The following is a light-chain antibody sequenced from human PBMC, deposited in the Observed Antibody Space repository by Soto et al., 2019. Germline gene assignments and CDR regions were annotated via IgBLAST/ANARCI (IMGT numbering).Light chain of an antibody. CDR3: QQYNNWPGT. CDR1: ESISNN. Sequence: EIVMTQSPATLSVSPGERATLSCRARESISNNLAWYQQKPGQAPRLLIYGAATRATGIPARFSGRGSGTEFTLTITSLQSEDSAVYYCQQYNNWPGTFGQGTKVDIK. CDR2: GAA. V-gene: IGKV3-15*01. J-gene: IGKJ1*01.